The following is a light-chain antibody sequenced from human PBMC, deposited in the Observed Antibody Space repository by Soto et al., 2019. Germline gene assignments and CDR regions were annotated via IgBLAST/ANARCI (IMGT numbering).Light chain of an antibody. J-gene: IGKJ1*01. CDR1: QTISSW. Sequence: DIQMTQSPSTLSGSVGDRVTITCRASQTISSWLAWYQQKPGKAPKLLIYKASTLKSGVPSRFSGSGSGTEFTLTISSLQPDDFATYYCRHYNSYSEAFGQGT. V-gene: IGKV1-5*03. CDR3: RHYNSYSEA. CDR2: KAS.